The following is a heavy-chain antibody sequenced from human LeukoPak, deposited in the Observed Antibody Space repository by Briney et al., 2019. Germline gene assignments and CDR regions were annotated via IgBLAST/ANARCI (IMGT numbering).Heavy chain of an antibody. CDR3: ARVRGYCSSTSCYPYYFDY. CDR1: GLIFSGYY. V-gene: IGHV3-11*01. D-gene: IGHD2-2*01. J-gene: IGHJ4*02. Sequence: PGGSLRLSCAAPGLIFSGYYMGWIRQAPGKGLEWVSYIISSGSMMYYADSVKGRFTISRDNAKNSLYVQMDSLRAEDTAIYYCARVRGYCSSTSCYPYYFDYWGQGTLVTVSS. CDR2: IISSGSMM.